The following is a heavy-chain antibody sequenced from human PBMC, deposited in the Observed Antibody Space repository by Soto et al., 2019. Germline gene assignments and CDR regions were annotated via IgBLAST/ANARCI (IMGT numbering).Heavy chain of an antibody. CDR3: SGGVGDAI. CDR2: TNQDGSEK. V-gene: IGHV3-7*04. Sequence: EDQLVESGGGLVQPGGSLRLTCAVSGFSFRSDWMNWVRQAPGKGLEWVAHTNQDGSEKYYLDSVKGRFTIFRDNAKNSLYLQMNSLRVEDTAVYYCSGGVGDAIWGQGTLVTVSS. J-gene: IGHJ4*02. CDR1: GFSFRSDW. D-gene: IGHD1-26*01.